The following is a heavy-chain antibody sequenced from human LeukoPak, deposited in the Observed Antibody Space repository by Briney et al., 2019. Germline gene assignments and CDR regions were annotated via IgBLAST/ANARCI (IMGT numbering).Heavy chain of an antibody. V-gene: IGHV4-61*02. CDR1: GDSIRSNNYY. CDR2: IYTSGST. J-gene: IGHJ3*02. Sequence: SQTLSLTCSVSGDSIRSNNYYWTWVRQPAGKGLEWIGRIYTSGSTLYSPSLQSRVTISIDKSKNQFSLRLTSVTAADTAVYYCARGSVVIASPGAFDIWGQGTMVTVSS. CDR3: ARGSVVIASPGAFDI. D-gene: IGHD2-21*01.